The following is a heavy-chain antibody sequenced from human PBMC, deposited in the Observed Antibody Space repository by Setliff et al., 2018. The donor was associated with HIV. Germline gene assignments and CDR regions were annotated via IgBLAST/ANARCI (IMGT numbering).Heavy chain of an antibody. Sequence: GGSLRLSCAASGFTFSSYWMSWVRQAPGKGLEWVANIKQDGSEKYYVDSVKGRFTISRDNSKNTLYLQMNSLRAEDTAVYYCARDRSSGYYYPDAFDIWGQGTMVTVSS. J-gene: IGHJ3*02. D-gene: IGHD3-22*01. CDR1: GFTFSSYW. V-gene: IGHV3-7*03. CDR2: IKQDGSEK. CDR3: ARDRSSGYYYPDAFDI.